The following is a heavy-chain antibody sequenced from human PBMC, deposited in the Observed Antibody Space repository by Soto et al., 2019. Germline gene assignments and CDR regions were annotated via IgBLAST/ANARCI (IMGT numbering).Heavy chain of an antibody. D-gene: IGHD3-9*01. CDR1: RFTFGSYA. V-gene: IGHV3-23*01. CDR3: AKLRYFDWSAYNWFEY. J-gene: IGHJ5*01. Sequence: PGRPLRLSCATTRFTFGSYAMTWVRQAPGKGLEWVSGISGSGATTSYADSVKGRFTVSRDNSKNTLYLQMNSLRVEDTAVYHCAKLRYFDWSAYNWFEYWGQGT. CDR2: ISGSGATT.